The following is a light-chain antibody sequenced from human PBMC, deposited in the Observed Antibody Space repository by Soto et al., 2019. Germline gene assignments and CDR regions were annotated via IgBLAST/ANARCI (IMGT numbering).Light chain of an antibody. CDR2: AAS. Sequence: DIQLTQSPSFLSASVGDRVTVTCRASQGISSYLTWYKQKPGKAPKLLIYAASTLQSGVPSRFSGSGSGTEFTLTISSLQTEDFATYYCQQFNSFPRTFGLGTKVEIK. CDR3: QQFNSFPRT. V-gene: IGKV1-9*01. J-gene: IGKJ1*01. CDR1: QGISSY.